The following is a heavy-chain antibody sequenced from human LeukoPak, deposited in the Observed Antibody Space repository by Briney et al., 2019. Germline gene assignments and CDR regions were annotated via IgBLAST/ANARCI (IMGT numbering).Heavy chain of an antibody. CDR1: GYTFTSYD. J-gene: IGHJ5*02. CDR2: MNPNSGNT. CDR3: ARYCSSTSCYAFDP. D-gene: IGHD2-2*01. Sequence: ASVKVSCKASGYTFTSYDINWVRQATGQGLEWMGWMNPNSGNTGYAQKFQGRVTITRNTSISTAYMELSSLRSEDTAVYYCARYCSSTSCYAFDPWGQGTVVTVSS. V-gene: IGHV1-8*03.